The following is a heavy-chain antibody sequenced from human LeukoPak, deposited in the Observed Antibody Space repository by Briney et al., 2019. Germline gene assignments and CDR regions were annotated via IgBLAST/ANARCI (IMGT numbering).Heavy chain of an antibody. CDR1: GFTFSSYA. CDR3: AKDYGSGGNWFDP. D-gene: IGHD3-10*01. CDR2: ISYDGSNK. Sequence: GGSLRLSCAASGFTFSSYAMHWVRQAPGKGLEWVAVISYDGSNKYYADSVKGRFTISRDNSKNTLYLQMNSLRAGDTAVYYCAKDYGSGGNWFDPWGQGTLVTVSS. V-gene: IGHV3-30*04. J-gene: IGHJ5*02.